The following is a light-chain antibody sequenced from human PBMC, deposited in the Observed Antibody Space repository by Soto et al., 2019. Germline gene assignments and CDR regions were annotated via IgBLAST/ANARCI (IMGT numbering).Light chain of an antibody. CDR3: QQYYSTPWT. V-gene: IGKV4-1*01. CDR1: QNVLYSSNNNNC. Sequence: DIMMTHYPDSLAVALGERGTINCKSSQNVLYSSNNNNCLAWYQQKLGQPPKLLIRWASSRESGVPDRFSGSGSGTDFTLTISSLQAEDVAVYYCQQYYSTPWTFSQGTKVDIK. J-gene: IGKJ1*01. CDR2: WAS.